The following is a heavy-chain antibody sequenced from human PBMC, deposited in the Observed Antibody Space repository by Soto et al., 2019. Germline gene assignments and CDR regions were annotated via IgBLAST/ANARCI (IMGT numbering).Heavy chain of an antibody. J-gene: IGHJ4*02. D-gene: IGHD2-15*01. V-gene: IGHV4-59*01. Sequence: WETLSLTCTVPGAAIGSYYWSWIRQPPGKGLEWIGYIYYSGSTNYNPSLKSRVAISVDTSKNQFSLKLSSVTAADTAVYYCARLGVVAATAFDYWGQGTLVTVS. CDR2: IYYSGST. CDR3: ARLGVVAATAFDY. CDR1: GAAIGSYY.